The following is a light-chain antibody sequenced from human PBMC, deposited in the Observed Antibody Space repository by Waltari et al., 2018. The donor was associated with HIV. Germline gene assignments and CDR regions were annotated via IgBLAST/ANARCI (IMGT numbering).Light chain of an antibody. V-gene: IGKV2-28*01. CDR3: IQALQTPPYT. J-gene: IGKJ2*01. CDR1: QSLLQSNGCNV. CDR2: LGS. Sequence: DIVMTQSPLSLPVTPGEPASISCKSSQSLLQSNGCNVLDWYLQKPGQSPQLLIYLGSSRASGVPDRFSGSGSGTDFTLKISRVEAEDVGVFYCIQALQTPPYTFGQGTKLEIK.